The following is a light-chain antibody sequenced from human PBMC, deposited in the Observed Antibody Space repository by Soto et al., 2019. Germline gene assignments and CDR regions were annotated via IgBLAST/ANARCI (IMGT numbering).Light chain of an antibody. CDR2: KAS. Sequence: DIQMTQSPSTLSGSVGARVTITCRASQTISSWLAWYQQKPGKAPKLLIYKASTLKSGVPSRFSGSGSGTEFTLTISSLQPEDFATYYCLQHNSYPITFGQGTRLEIK. CDR3: LQHNSYPIT. V-gene: IGKV1-5*03. J-gene: IGKJ5*01. CDR1: QTISSW.